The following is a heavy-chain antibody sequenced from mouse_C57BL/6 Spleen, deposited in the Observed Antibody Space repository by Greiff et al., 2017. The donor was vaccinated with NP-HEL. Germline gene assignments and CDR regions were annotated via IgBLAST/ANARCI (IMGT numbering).Heavy chain of an antibody. Sequence: QVQLQQSGAELVRPGASVTLSCKASGYTFTDYEMHWVKQTPVHGLEWIGAIDPETGGTAYNQKFKGKAILTADKSSSPAYMELRSLTSEDSAVYYCTRGVSGYDYWGQGTTLTVSS. CDR1: GYTFTDYE. J-gene: IGHJ2*01. D-gene: IGHD3-2*02. V-gene: IGHV1-15*01. CDR2: IDPETGGT. CDR3: TRGVSGYDY.